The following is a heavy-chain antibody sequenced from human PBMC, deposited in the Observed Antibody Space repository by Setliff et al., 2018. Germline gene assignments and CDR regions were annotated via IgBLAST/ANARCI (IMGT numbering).Heavy chain of an antibody. Sequence: ASVKVSCKASGYSFTSYYIHWVRQAPGQGLEWMGWINPRTGVTNYAQKFKGRVTMTRDTSITTVYMDLSSLKSDDTAVYYCARGTDYHGSGSYWAKDVWGKGTTVTVSS. CDR1: GYSFTSYY. J-gene: IGHJ6*04. D-gene: IGHD3-10*01. CDR2: INPRTGVT. CDR3: ARGTDYHGSGSYWAKDV. V-gene: IGHV1-2*02.